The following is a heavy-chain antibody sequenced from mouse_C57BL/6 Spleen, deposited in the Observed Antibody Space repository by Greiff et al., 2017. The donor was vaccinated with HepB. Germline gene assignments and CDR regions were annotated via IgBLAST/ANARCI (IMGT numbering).Heavy chain of an antibody. CDR1: GFTFSDYG. CDR3: ASGRPPCFAD. Sequence: EVKLMESGGGLVKPGGSLKLSCAASGFTFSDYGMHWVRQAPEKGLEWVAYISSGSSTIYYADTVKGRFTFSRDNAKNTLFLQMTSLRSEDTAMYYCASGRPPCFADWGQGTLVTVSA. CDR2: ISSGSSTI. V-gene: IGHV5-17*01. J-gene: IGHJ3*01.